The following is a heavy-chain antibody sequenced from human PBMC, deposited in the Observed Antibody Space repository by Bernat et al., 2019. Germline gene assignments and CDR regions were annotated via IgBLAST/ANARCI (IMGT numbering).Heavy chain of an antibody. D-gene: IGHD6-6*01. Sequence: VQLVESGGGLVQPGRSLRLSCTASGFTFSDYIVTWFRQAPGKGLEWVAVIWYDGSNKYYADSVKGRFTVSRDNSKTTLYLQMNSLRAEDTAVYYCARGSSIAARPLYGYLDLWGRGTLVTVSS. CDR2: IWYDGSNK. CDR3: ARGSSIAARPLYGYLDL. J-gene: IGHJ2*01. V-gene: IGHV3-33*01. CDR1: GFTFSDYI.